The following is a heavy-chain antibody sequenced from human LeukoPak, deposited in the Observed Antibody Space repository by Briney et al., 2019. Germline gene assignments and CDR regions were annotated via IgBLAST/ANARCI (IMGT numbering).Heavy chain of an antibody. J-gene: IGHJ4*02. CDR1: GVSISSYY. CDR3: ARSTYDFALDY. V-gene: IGHV4-59*01. Sequence: PSETLCLTCTVSGVSISSYYWSWIRQPPGRGLEWIGYIYYSGSTNYNPSLKSRVTISVDTSKNQFSLKLSSVTAADTAVYYCARSTYDFALDYWGQGTLVTVSS. CDR2: IYYSGST. D-gene: IGHD3/OR15-3a*01.